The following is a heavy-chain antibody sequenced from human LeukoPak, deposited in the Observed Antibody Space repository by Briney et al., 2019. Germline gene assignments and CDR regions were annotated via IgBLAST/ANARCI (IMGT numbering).Heavy chain of an antibody. CDR2: ISSSSSTI. V-gene: IGHV3-48*02. Sequence: GGSLRLSCAASGFTFSSYSMNWVRQAPGKGLEWVSYISSSSSTIYYADSVKGRVTISRDNAKNSLYLQMNSLRDEDTAVYYCAREVVVAATDWFDPWGQGTLVTVSS. D-gene: IGHD2-15*01. J-gene: IGHJ5*02. CDR1: GFTFSSYS. CDR3: AREVVVAATDWFDP.